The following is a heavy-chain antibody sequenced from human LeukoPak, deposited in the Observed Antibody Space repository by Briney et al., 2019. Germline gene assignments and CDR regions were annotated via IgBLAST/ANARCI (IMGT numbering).Heavy chain of an antibody. CDR2: IFYSGIT. D-gene: IGHD1-26*01. J-gene: IGHJ4*02. CDR1: GGSIRSSSFF. CDR3: AKTIGGNAKGGSPYFDS. Sequence: SETLPLTCNVSGGSIRSSSFFWGWIRQSPGKGLEWLGNIFYSGITYDNPSLKSRVTMSVDASKNQFSLKLNSVTAADTAVYYCAKTIGGNAKGGSPYFDSWGQGTLVTVSS. V-gene: IGHV4-39*07.